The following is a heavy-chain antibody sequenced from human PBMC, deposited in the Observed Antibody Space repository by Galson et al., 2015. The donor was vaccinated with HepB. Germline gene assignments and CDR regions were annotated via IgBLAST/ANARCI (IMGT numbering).Heavy chain of an antibody. D-gene: IGHD3-10*01. Sequence: SLRLSCAASGFTFSSYAVHWVRQAPGKGLEWVAVISYDGSNKYYADSVKGRFIISRDNSKNTLYLQMNSLRAEDTAMYYCTRDSPRVGDSGSFLAHFDYWGQGTLVTVSS. CDR2: ISYDGSNK. CDR1: GFTFSSYA. V-gene: IGHV3-30*04. J-gene: IGHJ4*02. CDR3: TRDSPRVGDSGSFLAHFDY.